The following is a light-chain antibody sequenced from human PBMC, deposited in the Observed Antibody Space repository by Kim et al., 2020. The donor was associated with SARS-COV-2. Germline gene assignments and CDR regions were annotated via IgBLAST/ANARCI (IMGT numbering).Light chain of an antibody. V-gene: IGLV1-44*01. CDR1: GSNSGSNN. Sequence: GQRVNISCSGSGSNSGSNNVNWYQQVPGSVPRLLIYSNIERPSEVPDRFSGSKSDTSASLAISGLHSEDEADYYCATWDDSLNGDVFGTGTKVTVL. CDR3: ATWDDSLNGDV. CDR2: SNI. J-gene: IGLJ1*01.